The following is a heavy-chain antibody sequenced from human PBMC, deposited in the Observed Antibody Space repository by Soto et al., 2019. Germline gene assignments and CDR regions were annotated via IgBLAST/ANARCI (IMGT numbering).Heavy chain of an antibody. Sequence: GGSLRLSCAASGFTFSSYGVHWVRQAPGKGLEWVASVSYDGSNKHYGDSVKGRFTISRDNSRNTLDLQMNSLRAEDTAVYYCAKDTYYYDRSGYYTYDHWGQGTQVTVPS. CDR1: GFTFSSYG. J-gene: IGHJ4*02. D-gene: IGHD3-22*01. CDR2: VSYDGSNK. CDR3: AKDTYYYDRSGYYTYDH. V-gene: IGHV3-30*18.